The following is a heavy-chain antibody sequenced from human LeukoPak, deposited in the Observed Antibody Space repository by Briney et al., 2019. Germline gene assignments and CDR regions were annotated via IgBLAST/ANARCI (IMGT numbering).Heavy chain of an antibody. V-gene: IGHV3-23*01. CDR1: GGSISSYY. D-gene: IGHD2-15*01. CDR3: AKDDADIVVVVAAVDY. Sequence: ETLSLTCAVAGGSISSYYWSWVRQAPGKGLEWVSAISGSGGSTYYADSVKGRFTISRGNSKNTLYLQMNSLRAEDTAVYYCAKDDADIVVVVAAVDYWGQGTLVTVSS. J-gene: IGHJ4*02. CDR2: ISGSGGST.